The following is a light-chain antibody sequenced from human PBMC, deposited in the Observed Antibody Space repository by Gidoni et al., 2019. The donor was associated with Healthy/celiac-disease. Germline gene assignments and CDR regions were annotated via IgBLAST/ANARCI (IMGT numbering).Light chain of an antibody. V-gene: IGKV3-15*01. CDR2: GAS. Sequence: EIVMTQSPATLSVSPGERATLSCRASQSVSSNLAWYQQKPGQAPRLLIYGASTRATGIPARFSGSGSGTEFTLTISSLQSEDFAVYYCQQYNNWHLFGQXTKVEIK. CDR1: QSVSSN. CDR3: QQYNNWHL. J-gene: IGKJ1*01.